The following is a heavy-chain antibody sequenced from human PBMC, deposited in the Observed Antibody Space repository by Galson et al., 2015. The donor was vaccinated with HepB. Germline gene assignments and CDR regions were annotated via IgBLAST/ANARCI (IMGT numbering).Heavy chain of an antibody. CDR2: ISPIFGTA. D-gene: IGHD3-10*01. J-gene: IGHJ4*02. CDR1: GYTFTSYG. Sequence: SVKVSCKASGYTFTSYGISWVRQAPGQGLEWMGGISPIFGTANYAQKFQGRVTITADESTSTAYMELSSLRSEDTAVYYCARDTGENYYGSGSYPDYWGQGTLVTVSS. V-gene: IGHV1-69*13. CDR3: ARDTGENYYGSGSYPDY.